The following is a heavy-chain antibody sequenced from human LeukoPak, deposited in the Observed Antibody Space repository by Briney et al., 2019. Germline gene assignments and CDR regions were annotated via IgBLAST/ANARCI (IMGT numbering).Heavy chain of an antibody. CDR3: ARDDY. CDR1: GGSFSGYY. V-gene: IGHV4-34*01. Sequence: SETLSLTCAVYGGSFSGYYWSWVRQPPGKGLEWIGEINHSGSTNYNPSLKSRVTISVDTSKNQFSLKLSSVTAADTAVYYCARDDYWGQGTLVTVSS. CDR2: INHSGST. J-gene: IGHJ4*02.